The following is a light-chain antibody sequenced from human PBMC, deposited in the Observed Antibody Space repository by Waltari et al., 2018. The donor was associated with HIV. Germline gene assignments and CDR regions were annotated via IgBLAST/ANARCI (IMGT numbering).Light chain of an antibody. CDR1: SSNIGAGAA. CDR3: QSYDSGSSGSV. V-gene: IGLV1-40*01. Sequence: QSLLTQPPSVSGAPGPRVTIPSPGRSSNIGAGAAVHWYHQVPGTAPKLVIYANNNRASGVPDRFSGSKFGPSASLAITGLQAEDEGTYYCQSYDSGSSGSVFGGGTKLTVL. J-gene: IGLJ2*01. CDR2: ANN.